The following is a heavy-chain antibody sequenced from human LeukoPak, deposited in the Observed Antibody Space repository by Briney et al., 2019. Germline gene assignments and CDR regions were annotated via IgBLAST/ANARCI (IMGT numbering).Heavy chain of an antibody. V-gene: IGHV1-2*02. J-gene: IGHJ5*02. D-gene: IGHD6-13*01. CDR1: GYTFTDYF. CDR2: INPNSGGT. Sequence: ASVKVSCKASGYTFTDYFLHWVRQAPGQGLEWMGWINPNSGGTNYAQKFQGRVTMTRDTSISTAYMELSRLRSDDTAVYYCARTREYSSTWFFPPFDPWGQGTLVTVSS. CDR3: ARTREYSSTWFFPPFDP.